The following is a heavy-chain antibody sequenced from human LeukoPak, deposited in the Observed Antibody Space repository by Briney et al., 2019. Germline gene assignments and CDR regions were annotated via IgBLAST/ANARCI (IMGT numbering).Heavy chain of an antibody. CDR2: IKQDGSEK. V-gene: IGHV3-7*01. J-gene: IGHJ4*02. D-gene: IGHD2-8*01. CDR3: ASGGPEGYCTSGICEIDY. CDR1: GFTFSSYW. Sequence: GGSLRLSCAASGFTFSSYWMSWVRQAPGKGLEWVANIKQDGSEKYYVDSVKGRFTISRDNAKNSLYLQMNSLRAEDTAVYYCASGGPEGYCTSGICEIDYWGQGTLVTVSS.